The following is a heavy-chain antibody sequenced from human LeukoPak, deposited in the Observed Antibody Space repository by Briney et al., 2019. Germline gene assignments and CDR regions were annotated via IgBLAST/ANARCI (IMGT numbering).Heavy chain of an antibody. CDR3: ATVRSPFSGSYPGYFDY. D-gene: IGHD1-26*01. V-gene: IGHV3-21*01. CDR1: GFTFSSYS. Sequence: PGGSLRLSCAASGFTFSSYSMNWVRQAPGKGLEWVSYISGTSSHIYYADSVKGLFTISRDNAKNSLYLQMNSLRAEDTAVYYCATVRSPFSGSYPGYFDYWGQGTLVTVSS. CDR2: ISGTSSHI. J-gene: IGHJ4*02.